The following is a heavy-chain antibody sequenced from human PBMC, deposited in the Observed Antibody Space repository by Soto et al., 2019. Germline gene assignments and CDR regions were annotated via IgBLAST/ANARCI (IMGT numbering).Heavy chain of an antibody. Sequence: ASVKVSCKTSGYTFSNYGVTWVRQAPGQGLEWVGWVSGYNRNTNYAQKFQDRVTLTTDTSRRTAYMELRGLRSDDTAVYFCAGERQWEPIPYWG. J-gene: IGHJ4*01. V-gene: IGHV1-18*01. D-gene: IGHD1-26*01. CDR3: AGERQWEPIPY. CDR1: GYTFSNYG. CDR2: VSGYNRNT.